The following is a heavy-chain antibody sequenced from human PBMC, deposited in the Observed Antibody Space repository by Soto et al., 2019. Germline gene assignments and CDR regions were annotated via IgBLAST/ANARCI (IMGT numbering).Heavy chain of an antibody. Sequence: QVHLQESGPGLVKPSETLSLTCRISGGSTSSSDWWTWVRQPPGEGLEWIGEIHRAGVTNYNSPLKSRLTISLDHSRNQFSLSLTSVTAADAAVYFCAGRPEIHPRWGQGILVPVSS. CDR2: IHRAGVT. D-gene: IGHD1-26*01. J-gene: IGHJ4*02. V-gene: IGHV4-4*02. CDR3: AGRPEIHPR. CDR1: GGSTSSSDW.